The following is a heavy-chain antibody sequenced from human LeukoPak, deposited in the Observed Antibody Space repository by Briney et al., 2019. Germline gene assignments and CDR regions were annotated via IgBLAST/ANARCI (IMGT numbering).Heavy chain of an antibody. CDR3: ARDGASRGGALDM. D-gene: IGHD3-10*01. CDR2: IHYSGST. J-gene: IGHJ3*02. CDR1: GGSISSGDYY. Sequence: SQTLSLTCTVSGGSISSGDYYWTWLRQYPGTGLEWIGYIHYSGSTYSNPSLKSRLIMSIDTSKNQFSLNLRSVTAADTAVYYCARDGASRGGALDMWGQGTVVIVSS. V-gene: IGHV4-31*03.